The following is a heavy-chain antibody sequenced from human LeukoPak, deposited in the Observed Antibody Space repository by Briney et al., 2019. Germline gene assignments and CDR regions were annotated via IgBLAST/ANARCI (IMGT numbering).Heavy chain of an antibody. CDR3: AKVREGSGYGYYYYYYMDV. J-gene: IGHJ6*03. Sequence: GGSLRLSCAASGFTVSSNYMSWVRQAPGKGLKWVSAISGSGGSTYYADSVKGRFTISRDNSKNTLYLQMNSLRAEDTAVYYCAKVREGSGYGYYYYYYMDVWGKGTTVTVSS. V-gene: IGHV3-23*01. CDR2: ISGSGGST. D-gene: IGHD5-12*01. CDR1: GFTVSSNY.